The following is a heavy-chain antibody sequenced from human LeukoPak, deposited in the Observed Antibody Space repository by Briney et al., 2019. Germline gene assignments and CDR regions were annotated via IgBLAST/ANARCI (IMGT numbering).Heavy chain of an antibody. CDR2: INAGNGNT. CDR3: ARDMITFGGVMGAFDI. Sequence: ASVKVSCKASGYTFTSYGISWVRQAPGQGLEWMGWINAGNGNTKYSQEFQGRVTITRDTSASTAYMELSSLRSEDMAVYYCARDMITFGGVMGAFDIWGQGTMVTVSS. J-gene: IGHJ3*02. D-gene: IGHD3-16*01. V-gene: IGHV1-3*03. CDR1: GYTFTSYG.